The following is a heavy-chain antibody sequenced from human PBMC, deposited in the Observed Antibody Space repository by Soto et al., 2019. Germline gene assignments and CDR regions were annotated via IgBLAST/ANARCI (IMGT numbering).Heavy chain of an antibody. J-gene: IGHJ4*02. CDR2: ISGSGGST. Sequence: PGGSLRLSCTASGFTFSSYEMTWVRQAPGKGLEWVSYISGSGGSTYYADSVKGRFTISRDNSKNTLYLQMNSLRAEDTAVYYCAKVRYYDSSGYDYWGQGTLVTVSS. CDR1: GFTFSSYE. V-gene: IGHV3-23*01. CDR3: AKVRYYDSSGYDY. D-gene: IGHD3-22*01.